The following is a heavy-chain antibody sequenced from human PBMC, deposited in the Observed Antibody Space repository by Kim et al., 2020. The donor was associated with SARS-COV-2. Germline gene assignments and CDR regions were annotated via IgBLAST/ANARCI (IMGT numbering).Heavy chain of an antibody. J-gene: IGHJ4*02. CDR3: ARMDLTPNAAGSFDY. V-gene: IGHV4-39*01. CDR2: IYYSGST. D-gene: IGHD3-9*01. Sequence: SETLSLTCTVSGGSISSSSYYWGWIRQPPGKGLEWIGSIYYSGSTYYNPSLKSRVTISVDTSKNQFSLKLSSVTAADTAVYYCARMDLTPNAAGSFDYWGQGTLVTVSS. CDR1: GGSISSSSYY.